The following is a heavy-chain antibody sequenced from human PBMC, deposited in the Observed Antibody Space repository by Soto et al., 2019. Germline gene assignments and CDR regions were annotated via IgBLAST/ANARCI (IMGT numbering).Heavy chain of an antibody. Sequence: EVQLVESGGGLVQPGGSLRLSCAASGFSLSSYWMSWVRQAPGKGLEWVANMNQDGSESDYVGSVKGRFTFTRDNAKNSRYLQMNSLRAEDTAVYYWARLSTSAGRRDLACWGQGTLVTVSS. CDR1: GFSLSSYW. V-gene: IGHV3-7*01. CDR2: MNQDGSES. J-gene: IGHJ4*02. CDR3: ARLSTSAGRRDLAC.